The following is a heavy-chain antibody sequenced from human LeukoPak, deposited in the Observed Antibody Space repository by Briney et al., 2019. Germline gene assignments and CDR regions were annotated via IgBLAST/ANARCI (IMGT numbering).Heavy chain of an antibody. J-gene: IGHJ4*02. CDR2: IRYDGSNK. CDR3: AKLGTTGTTSADY. D-gene: IGHD1-1*01. CDR1: GFTFSSYG. V-gene: IGHV3-30*02. Sequence: SGGSLRLSCAASGFTFSSYGMHWVRQAPGKGLEWVAFIRYDGSNKYYADSVKGRFTISRDNSKNTLYLQMNSLRAEDTAVYYCAKLGTTGTTSADYWGQGALVTVSS.